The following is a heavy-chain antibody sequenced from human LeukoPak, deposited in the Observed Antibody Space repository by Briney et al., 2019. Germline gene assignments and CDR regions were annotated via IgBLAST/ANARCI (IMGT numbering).Heavy chain of an antibody. CDR3: AKALFGESIDY. J-gene: IGHJ4*02. D-gene: IGHD3-10*01. Sequence: GGPLRLSCAASGFTFSSYGMHWVRQAPGKGLEWVAVISYDGSNKYYADSVKGRFTISRDNSKNTLYLQMNSLRAEDTAVYYCAKALFGESIDYWGQGTLVTVSS. V-gene: IGHV3-30*18. CDR1: GFTFSSYG. CDR2: ISYDGSNK.